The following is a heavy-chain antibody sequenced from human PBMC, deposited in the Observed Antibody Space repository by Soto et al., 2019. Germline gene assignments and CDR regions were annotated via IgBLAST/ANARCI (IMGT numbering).Heavy chain of an antibody. CDR3: ARSGHYREHYHYYGMDV. D-gene: IGHD1-26*01. Sequence: GGSLRLSCAASGFTFSSYSMNWVRQAPGKGLEWVSSISSSSSYIYYADSVKGRFTISRDNAKNSLYLQMNSLRAEDTAVYYCARSGHYREHYHYYGMDVWGQGTTVTVSS. J-gene: IGHJ6*02. V-gene: IGHV3-21*01. CDR2: ISSSSSYI. CDR1: GFTFSSYS.